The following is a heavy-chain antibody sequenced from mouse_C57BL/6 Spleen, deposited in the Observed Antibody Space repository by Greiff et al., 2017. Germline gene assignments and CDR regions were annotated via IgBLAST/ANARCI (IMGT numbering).Heavy chain of an antibody. Sequence: EVQLQQSGPELVKPGASVKISCKASGYTFTDYYMNWVKQSHGKSLEWIGDINPNNGGTSYNQKFKGKATLTVDKSSSTAYMELRSLTSEDSAVYYCARERYLDYWGQGTTLTVSS. CDR1: GYTFTDYY. V-gene: IGHV1-26*01. J-gene: IGHJ2*01. CDR3: ARERYLDY. CDR2: INPNNGGT.